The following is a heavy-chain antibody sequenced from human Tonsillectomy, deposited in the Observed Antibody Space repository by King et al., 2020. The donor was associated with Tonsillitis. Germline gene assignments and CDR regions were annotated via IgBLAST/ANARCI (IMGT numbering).Heavy chain of an antibody. CDR1: GGTFNNYG. V-gene: IGHV1-69*01. J-gene: IGHJ6*02. CDR3: ARRGIINYGMDV. D-gene: IGHD2-15*01. CDR2: IIPIFGAT. Sequence: QWQLVQSGAEVKKPGSSLKVSCKASGGTFNNYGISWVRQAPGQGLEWMGGIIPIFGATNYAQKFQGSVTITADESTRTAYMELSSLRSDDTAVYYCARRGIINYGMDVWGQGTTVIVSS.